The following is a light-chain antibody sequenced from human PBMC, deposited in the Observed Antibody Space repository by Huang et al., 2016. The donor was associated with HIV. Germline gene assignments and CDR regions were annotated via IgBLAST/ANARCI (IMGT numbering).Light chain of an antibody. V-gene: IGKV1-39*01. CDR2: AAS. CDR3: QQSYSSFYT. J-gene: IGKJ2*01. CDR1: QTISSY. Sequence: DIQMTQSPSSLSASVGDRVTITCRASQTISSYLNWYQQKPGKATKFLIYAASSLQSGVASRFSSSGSGTDITLTISSLQPEDIASYYCQQSYSSFYTFGQGTKLEIK.